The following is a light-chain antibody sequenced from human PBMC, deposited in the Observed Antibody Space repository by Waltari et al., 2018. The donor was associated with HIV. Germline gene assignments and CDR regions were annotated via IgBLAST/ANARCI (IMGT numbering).Light chain of an antibody. V-gene: IGLV1-40*01. CDR2: GNV. CDR1: SSNVEAAYD. J-gene: IGLJ2*01. CDR3: QSYDTSLTDII. Sequence: QSVLTQPPSVSGAPGQRVTISCTKRSSNVEAAYDVHWFQQVPGTAPKLLIYGNVNRPSGVPDRFSGSRSGTSASLAITGLQAEDEADYYCQSYDTSLTDIIFGGGTKLTVL.